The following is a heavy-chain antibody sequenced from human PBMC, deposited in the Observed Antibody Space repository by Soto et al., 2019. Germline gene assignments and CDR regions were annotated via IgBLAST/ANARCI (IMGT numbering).Heavy chain of an antibody. Sequence: GASVKVSCKASGYTFTGYYMHWVRQAPGQGLEWMGWINPNSGGTNYAQKFQGWVTTTRDASISTAYMELSRLRSDDTAVYYCARAEYNWNDRLVLRFDYWGQGTLVTVSS. CDR3: ARAEYNWNDRLVLRFDY. J-gene: IGHJ4*02. CDR1: GYTFTGYY. D-gene: IGHD1-20*01. CDR2: INPNSGGT. V-gene: IGHV1-2*04.